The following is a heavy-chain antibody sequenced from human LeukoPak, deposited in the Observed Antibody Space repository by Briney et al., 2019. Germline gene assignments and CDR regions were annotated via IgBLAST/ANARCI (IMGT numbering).Heavy chain of an antibody. V-gene: IGHV1-3*01. D-gene: IGHD5-18*01. Sequence: GASVKVSCKASGYTFTSYAMHWVRQAPGQGLEWMGWINAGNGNTKYSQKFQGRVTITRDTSASTAYMELSSLRSEDTAVYYCARDSRYSYGFWTPWMDVWGQGTTVTVSS. CDR1: GYTFTSYA. J-gene: IGHJ6*02. CDR3: ARDSRYSYGFWTPWMDV. CDR2: INAGNGNT.